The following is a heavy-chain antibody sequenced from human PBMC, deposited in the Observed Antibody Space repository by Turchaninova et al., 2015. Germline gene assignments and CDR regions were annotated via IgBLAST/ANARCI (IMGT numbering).Heavy chain of an antibody. V-gene: IGHV5-10-1*03. D-gene: IGHD3-22*01. Sequence: EVQLVQSGAEVTKPGESLRISCKGSGYSFTSYWINWVRQMPGKGREWRGRIEPSDPYTTYRQSFQGHSPISAYKSISTAHLEWSSLKASDTAMYYCARQYCYDSSGYYLGAWGQGTLVSVSS. J-gene: IGHJ5*02. CDR2: IEPSDPYT. CDR3: ARQYCYDSSGYYLGA. CDR1: GYSFTSYW.